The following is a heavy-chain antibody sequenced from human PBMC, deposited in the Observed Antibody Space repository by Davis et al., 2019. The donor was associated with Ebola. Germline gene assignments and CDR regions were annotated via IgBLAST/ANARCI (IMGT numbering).Heavy chain of an antibody. CDR2: ISSSSSTI. J-gene: IGHJ4*02. Sequence: GESLKISCAASGFTFSSYSMNWVRQAPGKGLEWVSYISSSSSTIYYADSVKGRFTISRDNAKNSLYLQMNSLRDEDTAVYYCAIILLWFGETRDYWGQGTLVTVSS. V-gene: IGHV3-48*02. CDR3: AIILLWFGETRDY. D-gene: IGHD3-10*01. CDR1: GFTFSSYS.